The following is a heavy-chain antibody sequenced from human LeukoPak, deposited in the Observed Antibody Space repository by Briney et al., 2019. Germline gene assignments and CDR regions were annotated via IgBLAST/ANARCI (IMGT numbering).Heavy chain of an antibody. J-gene: IGHJ3*02. CDR1: CGSFSGYY. Sequence: PSETLSLTCAFYCGSFSGYYWSWIRQPPGKGLEWIGEINHSGSTNYNPTLKSRVTISVDTPKNQFSLKLSSVTAADTAVYYCARGPGYYYDSSGSSGAFDIWGQGRMVTVSS. D-gene: IGHD3-22*01. CDR2: INHSGST. V-gene: IGHV4-34*01. CDR3: ARGPGYYYDSSGSSGAFDI.